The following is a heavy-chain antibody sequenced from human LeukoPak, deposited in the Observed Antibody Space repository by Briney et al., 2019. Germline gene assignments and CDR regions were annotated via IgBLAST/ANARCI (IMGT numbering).Heavy chain of an antibody. CDR1: GFTFSSYG. J-gene: IGHJ4*02. CDR3: ANDEGGAIFDY. CDR2: ISYDGSNK. D-gene: IGHD3-16*01. V-gene: IGHV3-30*18. Sequence: GGSLRLSCAASGFTFSSYGMHRVRQAPGKGLEWVAVISYDGSNKYYADSVKGRFTISRDNSKNTLYLQMNSLRAEDTAVYYCANDEGGAIFDYWGQGTLVTVSS.